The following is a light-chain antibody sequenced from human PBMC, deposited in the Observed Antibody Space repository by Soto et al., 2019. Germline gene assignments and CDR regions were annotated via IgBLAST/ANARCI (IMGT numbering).Light chain of an antibody. CDR2: EVT. J-gene: IGLJ1*01. CDR3: SAHAGSNNYV. CDR1: SRDVGAYSS. V-gene: IGLV2-8*01. Sequence: SALTPTPSASGSPGQSVSVSCAGRSRDVGAYSSVAWYQQHPGKAPKLIIYEVTKRPSGVPDRFSGARSGNTAFLTVSGLQADDEADYYCSAHAGSNNYVFGTGTKVTVL.